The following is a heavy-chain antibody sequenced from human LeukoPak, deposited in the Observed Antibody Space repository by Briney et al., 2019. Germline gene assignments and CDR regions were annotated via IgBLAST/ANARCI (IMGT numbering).Heavy chain of an antibody. J-gene: IGHJ6*02. CDR2: IYYSGST. Sequence: SETLSLTCTVSGGSISTYYWSWIRQPPGKGLEWIGYIYYSGSTNYNPSLKSRVTISVDTSKNQFSLKLTAVTAADTAVYYCVRDRDSGTYYYYYGMDVWGQGTTVTVSS. CDR3: VRDRDSGTYYYYYGMDV. V-gene: IGHV4-59*01. CDR1: GGSISTYY. D-gene: IGHD1-26*01.